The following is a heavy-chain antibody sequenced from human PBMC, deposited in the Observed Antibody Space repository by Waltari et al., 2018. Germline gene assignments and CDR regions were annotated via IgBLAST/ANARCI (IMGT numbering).Heavy chain of an antibody. CDR1: GYSISSGYS. J-gene: IGHJ4*02. CDR2: IYNTGST. CDR3: ARDRSGYFMD. V-gene: IGHV4-38-2*01. Sequence: QVQLQESGPGLVKPSETLSLTCAVSGYSISSGYSWGWNRQPPGKGLECIGNIYNTGSTYYNPSLKSRVTISVDTSKNQFSLKLSSVTAADTAVYYCARDRSGYFMDWGQGSLVTVSS. D-gene: IGHD3-3*01.